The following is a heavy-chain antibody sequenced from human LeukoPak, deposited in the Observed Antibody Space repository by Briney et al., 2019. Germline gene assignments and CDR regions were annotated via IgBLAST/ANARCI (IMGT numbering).Heavy chain of an antibody. J-gene: IGHJ4*02. D-gene: IGHD3-22*01. CDR3: ARVGVDGSGYYLGGFDY. CDR2: TYYRSQWYT. CDR1: GDSFSSDSAA. V-gene: IGHV6-1*01. Sequence: SQTLSLTCAISGDSFSSDSAAWNWLRQSPSRGLEWLGRTYYRSQWYTDYAGSVQSRIIINPDTSKNQFSLKLSSVTAADTAVYYCARVGVDGSGYYLGGFDYWGQGTLVTVSS.